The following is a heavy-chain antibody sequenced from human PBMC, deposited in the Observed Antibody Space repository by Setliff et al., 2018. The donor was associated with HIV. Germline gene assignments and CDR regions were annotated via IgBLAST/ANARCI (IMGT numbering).Heavy chain of an antibody. V-gene: IGHV7-4-1*02. CDR2: INTNTGSP. D-gene: IGHD2-21*02. CDR3: TRDLTRTVMTREGPSYYYYYMDV. J-gene: IGHJ6*03. CDR1: GYTFTSYG. Sequence: ASVKVSCKASGYTFTSYGISWVRQAPGQGLEWMGWINTNTGSPTYARGFTGRFVFSLDTSISTTYLQINSLEAEDTAVYYCTRDLTRTVMTREGPSYYYYYMDVWGKGTTVTVSS.